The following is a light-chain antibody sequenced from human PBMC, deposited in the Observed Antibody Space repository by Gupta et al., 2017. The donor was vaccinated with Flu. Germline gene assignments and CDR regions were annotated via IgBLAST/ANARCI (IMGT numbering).Light chain of an antibody. CDR3: QSYDSSLSGSV. J-gene: IGLJ2*01. CDR1: SSNIGAGYD. Sequence: SSNIGAGYDVHGYQQLPGTAPKLLIYGNSNPPSGVPDRFSGSKSGTSASLAITGLQAEDEADYYCQSYDSSLSGSVFGGGTKLTVL. CDR2: GNS. V-gene: IGLV1-40*01.